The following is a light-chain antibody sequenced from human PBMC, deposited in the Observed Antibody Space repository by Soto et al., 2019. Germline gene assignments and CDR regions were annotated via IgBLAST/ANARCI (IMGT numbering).Light chain of an antibody. J-gene: IGKJ1*01. CDR3: QQYESYSGT. CDR1: QSVSGW. CDR2: DVS. V-gene: IGKV1-5*01. Sequence: DIQMTQSPSALSASVGDRVTITCRASQSVSGWLAWYQQKPGKAPKLLIYDVSSLERGVPSRFSGSGSGTEFTLTISGLQPDDFATYYCQQYESYSGTFGPGTKVELK.